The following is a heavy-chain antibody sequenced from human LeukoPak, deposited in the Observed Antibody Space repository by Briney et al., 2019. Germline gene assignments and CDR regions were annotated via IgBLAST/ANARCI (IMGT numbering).Heavy chain of an antibody. Sequence: GGSVRLSCGASGFTVSSNYMSWVRQAPGKGLEWVSVIYSGGSTYYADSVKGRFTISRDNSKNTLYLQMNSLRAEDTAVYYCARDYYDSSGYDYWGQGTLVTVSS. D-gene: IGHD3-22*01. CDR1: GFTVSSNY. CDR3: ARDYYDSSGYDY. V-gene: IGHV3-53*01. CDR2: IYSGGST. J-gene: IGHJ4*02.